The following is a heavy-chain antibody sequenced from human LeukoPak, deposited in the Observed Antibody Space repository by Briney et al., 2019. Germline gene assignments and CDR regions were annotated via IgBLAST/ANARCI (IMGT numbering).Heavy chain of an antibody. CDR3: AKKVEMATIEY. J-gene: IGHJ4*02. CDR1: GFTFSSYG. CDR2: ISGSGGST. D-gene: IGHD5-24*01. Sequence: GGSLRLSCAASGFTFSSYGMHWVRQAPGKGLEWVSAISGSGGSTYYADSMKGRFTISRDNSKNTLYLQMNSLRAEDTAVYYCAKKVEMATIEYWGQGTLVTVSS. V-gene: IGHV3-23*01.